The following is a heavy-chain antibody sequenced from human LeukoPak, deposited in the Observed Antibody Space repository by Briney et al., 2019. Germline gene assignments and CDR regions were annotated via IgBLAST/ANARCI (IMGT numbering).Heavy chain of an antibody. CDR3: AKGPNENWYFDL. J-gene: IGHJ2*01. V-gene: IGHV3-9*03. CDR2: MNWISDFK. CDR1: GFNFDDSA. Sequence: GGSLRLSCAASGFNFDDSAIHWVRQAPGKGLEWVSAMNWISDFKAYADSVKGRFTISRDNDKNSVHLQMNSLRPEDMAVYYCAKGPNENWYFDLWGRGTLVTVSS.